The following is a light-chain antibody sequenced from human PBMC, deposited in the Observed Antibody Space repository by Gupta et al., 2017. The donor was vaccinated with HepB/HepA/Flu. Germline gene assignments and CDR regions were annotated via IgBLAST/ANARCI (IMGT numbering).Light chain of an antibody. CDR2: KAS. CDR1: QSINTL. V-gene: IGKV1-5*03. CDR3: QQYDSHLCS. J-gene: IGKJ2*04. Sequence: IQMTQSPSTLSASVGDRVPITCGCSQSINTLLSWYQQKQGKAPKLLIYKASGLESVVPSRFSGSGSGTEFTLTSSSQQPDDFATYYCQQYDSHLCSFGQGTKLEIK.